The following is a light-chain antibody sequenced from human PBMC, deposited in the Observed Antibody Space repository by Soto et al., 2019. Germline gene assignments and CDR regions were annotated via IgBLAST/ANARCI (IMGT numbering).Light chain of an antibody. J-gene: IGKJ2*01. CDR2: WAC. Sequence: DIVMTQSPDSLAVSLGERATINCKSSQSVLYSSNNKNYLAWYQQKPGQPPKLLIYWACTRESGVPDRFSGSGSGTDFTLTIGSLQAEDVAVYYCQQYYITPYTFGQGTKLEIK. CDR3: QQYYITPYT. CDR1: QSVLYSSNNKNY. V-gene: IGKV4-1*01.